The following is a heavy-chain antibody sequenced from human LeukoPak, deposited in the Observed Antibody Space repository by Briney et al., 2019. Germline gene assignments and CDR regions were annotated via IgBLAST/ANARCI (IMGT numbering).Heavy chain of an antibody. Sequence: GGSLRLSCVASGFTFSSYAMSWVRQAAGKGLEWVSSTISSGETTYYADSVKGRFTISRDNSRNTLYLQMNSLRAEDTAVYYCAKDRPNYYGTNGHYYRRDGDCWGQGTLVTVSS. CDR1: GFTFSSYA. CDR2: TISSGETT. D-gene: IGHD3-22*01. J-gene: IGHJ4*02. V-gene: IGHV3-23*01. CDR3: AKDRPNYYGTNGHYYRRDGDC.